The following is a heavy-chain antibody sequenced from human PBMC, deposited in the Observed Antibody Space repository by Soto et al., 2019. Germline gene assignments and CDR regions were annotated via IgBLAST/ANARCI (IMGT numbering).Heavy chain of an antibody. CDR1: GGSFTSNNW. D-gene: IGHD1-7*01. CDR3: ASRDPGTSVDY. Sequence: KPSETLSLTCAGSGGSFTSNNWWTWVRQPPGQGLEWIGEIYRTGSTNYNPSLKSRVTISLDKSENQFSLKVTSLTAADTAVYYCASRDPGTSVDYWGQGTLVTVSS. V-gene: IGHV4-4*02. J-gene: IGHJ4*02. CDR2: IYRTGST.